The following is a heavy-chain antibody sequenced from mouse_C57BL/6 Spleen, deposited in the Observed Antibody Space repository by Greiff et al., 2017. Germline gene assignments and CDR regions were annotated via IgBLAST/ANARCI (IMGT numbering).Heavy chain of an antibody. Sequence: VQLQQSGPELVKPGASVKISCKASGYTFTDYYMNWVKQSHGKSLEWIGDINPNNGGTSYNQKFKGKATLTVDKSSSTAYMELRSLTSEDSAVYYCARESYDGYYDAMDYWGQGTSVTVAS. J-gene: IGHJ4*01. CDR1: GYTFTDYY. CDR2: INPNNGGT. V-gene: IGHV1-26*01. CDR3: ARESYDGYYDAMDY. D-gene: IGHD2-3*01.